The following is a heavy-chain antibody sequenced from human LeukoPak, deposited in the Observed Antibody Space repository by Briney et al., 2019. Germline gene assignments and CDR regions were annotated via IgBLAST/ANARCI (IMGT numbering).Heavy chain of an antibody. CDR3: SGRSSYYTPTFFDC. CDR2: IYYRGGT. CDR1: GGSLSSYY. Sequence: PSETLSLTCTVSGGSLSSYYWSWIRQPPGKGLEWMGYIYYRGGTNYNPSLKRRGTISVEQSKNQFFLKLRSVTDAATASDYCSGRSSYYTPTFFDCWGQGTLVTVSS. V-gene: IGHV4-59*12. J-gene: IGHJ4*02. D-gene: IGHD3-3*01.